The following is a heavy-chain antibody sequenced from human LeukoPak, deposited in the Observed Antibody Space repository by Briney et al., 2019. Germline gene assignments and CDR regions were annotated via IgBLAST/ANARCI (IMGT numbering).Heavy chain of an antibody. CDR3: ASCTVGHDAFDI. D-gene: IGHD1-26*01. Sequence: SETLSLTCTVSGGSISSYYWSWIRQPPGKGLEWIGYIYYSGISSYNPSLKSRLTISVDTSKNQFSLKLSSVTAADTAVYYCASCTVGHDAFDIWGQGTMVTVSS. V-gene: IGHV4-59*01. J-gene: IGHJ3*02. CDR1: GGSISSYY. CDR2: IYYSGIS.